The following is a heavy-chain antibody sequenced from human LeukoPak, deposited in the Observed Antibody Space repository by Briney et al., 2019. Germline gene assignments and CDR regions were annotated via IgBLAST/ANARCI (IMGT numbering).Heavy chain of an antibody. Sequence: PSETPSLTCAVYGGSFSGYYWSWIRQPPGKGLEWIGEINHSGSTNYNPSLKSRVTISVDTSKNQFSLKLSSVTAADTAVYYCARDRYSGSYYNWFDPWGQGTLVTVSS. D-gene: IGHD1-26*01. CDR2: INHSGST. CDR3: ARDRYSGSYYNWFDP. V-gene: IGHV4-34*01. J-gene: IGHJ5*02. CDR1: GGSFSGYY.